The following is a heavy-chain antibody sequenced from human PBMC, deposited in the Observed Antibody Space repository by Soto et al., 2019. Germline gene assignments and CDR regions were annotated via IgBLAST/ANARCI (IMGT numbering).Heavy chain of an antibody. D-gene: IGHD6-19*01. CDR1: GFTFSSYS. J-gene: IGHJ3*02. CDR3: ASSRQWLVKDAFDI. Sequence: GGSLRLSCAASGFTFSSYSMNWVRQAPGKGLEWVSYISSSSSTIYYADSVKGRFTISRDNARNSLYLQMNSLRAEDTAVYYCASSRQWLVKDAFDIWGQGTMVTVSS. CDR2: ISSSSSTI. V-gene: IGHV3-48*01.